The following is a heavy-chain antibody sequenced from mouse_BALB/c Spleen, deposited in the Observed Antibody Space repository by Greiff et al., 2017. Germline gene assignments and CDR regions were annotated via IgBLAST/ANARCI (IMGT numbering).Heavy chain of an antibody. Sequence: QVQLQQPGAELVKPGASVKLSCKASGYTFTSYWMHWVKQRPGQGLEWIGEINPSNGRTNYNEKFKSKATLTVDKSSSTAYMQLSSLTSEDSAVYYCAKTDPITTVVARYAMDYWGQGTPVTVSS. V-gene: IGHV1S81*02. CDR2: INPSNGRT. CDR3: AKTDPITTVVARYAMDY. D-gene: IGHD1-1*01. J-gene: IGHJ4*01. CDR1: GYTFTSYW.